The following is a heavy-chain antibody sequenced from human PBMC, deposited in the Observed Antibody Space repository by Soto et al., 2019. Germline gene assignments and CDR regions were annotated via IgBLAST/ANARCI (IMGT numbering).Heavy chain of an antibody. CDR2: IYYSGIT. D-gene: IGHD3-22*01. Sequence: HLQLQESGPGLVKPSETLSLTCTVSGDSISNSNYYWGWIRQPPGKGLEWIANIYYSGITSYNPSLKRRVAISVDTSKNQFSLKLSSVTAADTAIYYCARSNSGYYKWFDPWGQGTLVTVSS. V-gene: IGHV4-39*01. CDR3: ARSNSGYYKWFDP. CDR1: GDSISNSNYY. J-gene: IGHJ5*02.